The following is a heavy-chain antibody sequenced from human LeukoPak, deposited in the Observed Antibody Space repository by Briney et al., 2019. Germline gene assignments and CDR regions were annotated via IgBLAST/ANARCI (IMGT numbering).Heavy chain of an antibody. CDR3: ARDLSGSSSFGY. D-gene: IGHD6-6*01. CDR2: IYYSGST. V-gene: IGHV4-61*01. J-gene: IGHJ4*02. CDR1: GGSVSSGSYY. Sequence: SETLSLTCTVSGGSVSSGSYYWSWIRQPPGTGLEWIGYIYYSGSTNYNPSLKSRVTISVDTSKNQFSLKLSSVTAADTAVYYCARDLSGSSSFGYWGQGTLVTVSS.